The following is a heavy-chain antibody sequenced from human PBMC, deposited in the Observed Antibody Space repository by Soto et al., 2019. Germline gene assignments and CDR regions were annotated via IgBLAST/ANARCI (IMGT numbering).Heavy chain of an antibody. CDR1: GYTFTSYG. V-gene: IGHV1-18*01. Sequence: ASVKVSCKASGYTFTSYGISWVRQDPGQGLEWMGWISAYNGNTNYAQKLQGRVTMTTDTSTSTAYMELRSLRSDDTAVYYCARDQSYGGAFDYWGQGTLVTVSS. J-gene: IGHJ4*02. D-gene: IGHD2-21*01. CDR2: ISAYNGNT. CDR3: ARDQSYGGAFDY.